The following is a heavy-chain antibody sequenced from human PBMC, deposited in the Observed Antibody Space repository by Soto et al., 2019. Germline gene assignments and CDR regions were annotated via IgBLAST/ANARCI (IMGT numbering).Heavy chain of an antibody. CDR1: GGSISSGGSY. Sequence: QVQLQESGPGLVKPSQTLSLTCTVSGGSISSGGSYWSWTRQHPGKGLEWIGYIYYSGSTYYNPSLRSRVTISVDTSKNQFSLKLSSVTAADTAVYYCAKTARADYGDYYFDYWGQGTLVTVSS. D-gene: IGHD4-17*01. CDR3: AKTARADYGDYYFDY. V-gene: IGHV4-31*03. CDR2: IYYSGST. J-gene: IGHJ4*02.